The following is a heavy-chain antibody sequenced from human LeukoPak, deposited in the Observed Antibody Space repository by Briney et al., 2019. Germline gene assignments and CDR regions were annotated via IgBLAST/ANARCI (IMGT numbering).Heavy chain of an antibody. Sequence: PSETLSLTCAVYGGSFSGYYWSWIRQPPGKGLEWIGEINHSGSTNYNPSLKSRVTISVDTSKNQFSLKLSSVTAADTAVYYCARVLDDYGDYWGQGTLVTVSS. V-gene: IGHV4-34*01. CDR1: GGSFSGYY. J-gene: IGHJ4*02. CDR3: ARVLDDYGDY. CDR2: INHSGST.